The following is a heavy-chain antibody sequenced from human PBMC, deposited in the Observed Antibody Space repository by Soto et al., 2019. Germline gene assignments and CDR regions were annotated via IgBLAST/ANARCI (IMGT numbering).Heavy chain of an antibody. Sequence: EVQLVESGGGLVKPGGSLRLSCAASGFTFSGYSMNWVRQAPGKGLEWVSSISSSSSYIYYADSVKGRFTISRDNAKNSLYLQMNSLRAEDTAVYYCARDFWSGTYYYYYGMDVWGQGTTVTVSS. J-gene: IGHJ6*02. D-gene: IGHD3-3*01. CDR2: ISSSSSYI. CDR1: GFTFSGYS. V-gene: IGHV3-21*01. CDR3: ARDFWSGTYYYYYGMDV.